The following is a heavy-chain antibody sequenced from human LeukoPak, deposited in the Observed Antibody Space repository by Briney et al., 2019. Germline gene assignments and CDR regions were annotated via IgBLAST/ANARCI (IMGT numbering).Heavy chain of an antibody. V-gene: IGHV3-48*03. J-gene: IGHJ4*02. CDR2: ISSSGSTI. CDR1: GFTFSSYE. CDR3: ARDSSSGWYRFDY. Sequence: TGGSLRLSCAASGFTFSSYEMNWVRQAPGKGLEWVSYISSSGSTIYYADSVKGRFTISRDNAKNSLYLQMNSLRAEDTAVYYCARDSSSGWYRFDYWGQGTLVTVSS. D-gene: IGHD6-19*01.